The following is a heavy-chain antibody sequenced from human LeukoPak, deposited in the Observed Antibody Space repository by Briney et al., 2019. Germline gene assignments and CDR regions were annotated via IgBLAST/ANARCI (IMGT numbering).Heavy chain of an antibody. J-gene: IGHJ6*02. V-gene: IGHV3-7*03. Sequence: QAGGSLRLSCTVSGFTFSDYSINWVRQAPGKGLEWVASINHNGNVNYYVDSVKGRFTISRDNAKNSLYLQMSNLRAEDTAVYFCARGGGLDVWGQGATVTVSS. CDR1: GFTFSDYS. D-gene: IGHD3-16*01. CDR2: INHNGNVN. CDR3: ARGGGLDV.